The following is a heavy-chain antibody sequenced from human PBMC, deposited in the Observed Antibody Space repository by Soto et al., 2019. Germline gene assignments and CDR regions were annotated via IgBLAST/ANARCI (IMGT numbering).Heavy chain of an antibody. D-gene: IGHD6-6*01. CDR1: GFTFSNAW. V-gene: IGHV3-15*01. CDR3: TTDPHSITARLFYNSDY. CDR2: IKSKTDGGTT. J-gene: IGHJ4*02. Sequence: PGGSLRLSCAASGFTFSNAWMSWVRQAPGKGLEWVGRIKSKTDGGTTDYAAPVKGRFTISRDDSKNTLYLQMNSLKTEDTAVYYCTTDPHSITARLFYNSDYWGQGTLVTVS.